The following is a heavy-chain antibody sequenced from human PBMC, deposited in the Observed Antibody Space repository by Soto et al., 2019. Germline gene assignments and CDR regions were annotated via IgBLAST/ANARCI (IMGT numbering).Heavy chain of an antibody. D-gene: IGHD2-15*01. V-gene: IGHV3-48*01. CDR2: ISSSSTTI. CDR3: ARVLLLAAGAVVYVDV. Sequence: EVQLVESGGGLVQPGGSLRLSCAASGFTLSNYNMNWVRQAPGKGPEWVSYISSSSTTIYHADSVKGRFTISRDNGKNAPYPQMNSLSAENTAVYYCARVLLLAAGAVVYVDVWCKGTTVTVSS. CDR1: GFTLSNYN. J-gene: IGHJ6*03.